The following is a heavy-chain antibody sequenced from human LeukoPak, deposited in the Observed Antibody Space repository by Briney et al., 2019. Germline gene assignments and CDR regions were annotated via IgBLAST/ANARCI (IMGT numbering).Heavy chain of an antibody. V-gene: IGHV1-2*02. CDR1: GYTFTGYY. Sequence: ASVKVSCKASGYTFTGYYMHWVRQAPGQGLEWMGWINPNSGGTNYAQKFQGRVTMTRDRSISTAYMELSRLRSDDTAVYYCAREGIAAAGIQHWGQGTLVTVSS. D-gene: IGHD6-13*01. CDR2: INPNSGGT. CDR3: AREGIAAAGIQH. J-gene: IGHJ1*01.